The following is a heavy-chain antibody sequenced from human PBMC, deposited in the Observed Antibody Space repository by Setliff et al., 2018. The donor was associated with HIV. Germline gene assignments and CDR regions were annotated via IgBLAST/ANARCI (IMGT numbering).Heavy chain of an antibody. J-gene: IGHJ3*01. D-gene: IGHD6-13*01. CDR1: DYTFSTYW. CDR3: ARRDGRSMNAFQI. Sequence: PGESLKISCKALDYTFSTYWIGWVRQMPGEGLEWMGVIYPDDSNIRYNPSFQSQVTISADKPITTAYLEIHNLKASDTATYYCARRDGRSMNAFQIWGPGTMVTVSS. CDR2: IYPDDSNI. V-gene: IGHV5-51*01.